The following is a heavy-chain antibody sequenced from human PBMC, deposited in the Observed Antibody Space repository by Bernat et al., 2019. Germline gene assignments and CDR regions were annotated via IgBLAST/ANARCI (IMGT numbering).Heavy chain of an antibody. J-gene: IGHJ4*02. D-gene: IGHD6-19*01. V-gene: IGHV3-33*01. CDR3: ARDSSGWLPADY. CDR1: GFTSSSYG. Sequence: QVQLVESGGGVVRPGRSLRLSCAASGFTSSSYGMHWVRQAPGKGLEWVAVIWYDGSNKYYADSVKGRFTISRDNSKNTLYLQMNSLRAEDTAVYYCARDSSGWLPADYWGQGTLVTVSS. CDR2: IWYDGSNK.